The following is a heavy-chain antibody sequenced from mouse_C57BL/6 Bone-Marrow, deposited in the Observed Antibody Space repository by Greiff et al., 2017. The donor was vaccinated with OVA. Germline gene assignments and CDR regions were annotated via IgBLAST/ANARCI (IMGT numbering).Heavy chain of an antibody. V-gene: IGHV5-4*01. CDR3: ASHYVSYYFDY. D-gene: IGHD1-2*01. J-gene: IGHJ2*01. Sequence: EVQLVESGGGLVKPGGSLKLSCAASGFTFSSYAMSWVRQTPEKRLEWVATISDGGSYTYYPDNVKGRFTISRDNAKNNLYLQMSHLKSEDTAMYYCASHYVSYYFDYWGQGTTLTVSS. CDR2: ISDGGSYT. CDR1: GFTFSSYA.